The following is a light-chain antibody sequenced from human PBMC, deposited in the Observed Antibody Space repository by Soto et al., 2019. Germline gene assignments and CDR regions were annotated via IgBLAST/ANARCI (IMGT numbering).Light chain of an antibody. V-gene: IGLV2-18*02. CDR3: SSFTSSNTYV. J-gene: IGLJ1*01. Sequence: QSALTQPPSVSGSPGQSVAISCTGTSSDVGTYNRVSWYQQPPGTPPKLMIYDVTNRPSGVPDRFSGSKSGNTASLTISGLQAEDEADYYCSSFTSSNTYVFGTGTKVTVL. CDR2: DVT. CDR1: SSDVGTYNR.